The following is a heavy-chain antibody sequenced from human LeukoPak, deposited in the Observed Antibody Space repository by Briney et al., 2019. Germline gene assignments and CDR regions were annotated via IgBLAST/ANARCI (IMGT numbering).Heavy chain of an antibody. CDR1: GFTFSSYA. J-gene: IGHJ4*02. V-gene: IGHV3-30-3*01. D-gene: IGHD3-22*01. Sequence: PGGSLRLSCAASGFTFSSYAMHWVRQAPGKGLEWVAVISYDGSNKYYADSVKGRFTISRDNSKNTLYLQMNSLRAEDTAVYYCARAPQITYYYDSSGNTGEGYWGQGTLVAVSS. CDR2: ISYDGSNK. CDR3: ARAPQITYYYDSSGNTGEGY.